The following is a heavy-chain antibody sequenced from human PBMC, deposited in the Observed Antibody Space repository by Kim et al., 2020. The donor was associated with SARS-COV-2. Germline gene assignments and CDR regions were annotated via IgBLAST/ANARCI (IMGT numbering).Heavy chain of an antibody. CDR3: AKDGIAAAGIYSYGMDV. CDR2: ISWNSGSI. Sequence: GGSLRLSCAASGFTFDDYAMHWVRQAPGKGLEWVSGISWNSGSIGHADSVKGRFTISRDNAKNSLYLQMNSLRAEDTALYYCAKDGIAAAGIYSYGMDVWGQGTTVTVSS. D-gene: IGHD6-13*01. CDR1: GFTFDDYA. J-gene: IGHJ6*02. V-gene: IGHV3-9*01.